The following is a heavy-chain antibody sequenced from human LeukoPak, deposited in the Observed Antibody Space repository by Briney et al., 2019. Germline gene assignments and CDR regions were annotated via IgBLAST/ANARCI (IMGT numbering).Heavy chain of an antibody. CDR3: VRDRGTYRPIDY. Sequence: GGSLRLSCAASAFSLNTYNMNWVRRAPGKGLQFVSSISYTGTYIYYADSVKGRFTISRDNAQSSVYLQMNSLRAEDPAVYYCVRDRGTYRPIDYWGQGTLVTVTS. V-gene: IGHV3-21*04. CDR2: ISYTGTYI. D-gene: IGHD1-26*01. CDR1: AFSLNTYN. J-gene: IGHJ4*02.